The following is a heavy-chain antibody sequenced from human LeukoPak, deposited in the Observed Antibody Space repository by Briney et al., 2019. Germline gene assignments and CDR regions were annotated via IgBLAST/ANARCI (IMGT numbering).Heavy chain of an antibody. D-gene: IGHD5-18*01. Sequence: WMVWISAYNGNTNYAQKLQGRVTMTTDTSTSTAYMELRSLRSDDTAVYYCARELPYYFDYWGQGTLVTVSS. CDR2: ISAYNGNT. V-gene: IGHV1-18*01. CDR3: ARELPYYFDY. J-gene: IGHJ4*02.